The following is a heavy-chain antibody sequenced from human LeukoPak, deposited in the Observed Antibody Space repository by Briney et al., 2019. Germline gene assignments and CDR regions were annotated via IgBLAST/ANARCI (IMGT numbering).Heavy chain of an antibody. D-gene: IGHD3-10*01. V-gene: IGHV3-30*02. CDR2: IRYDGSNK. CDR3: AKDHKDYYGSGSYSAYSYYYYYMDV. J-gene: IGHJ6*03. Sequence: GGSLRLSCAASGFTFSSYGMHWVRQAPGKGLEWVAFIRYDGSNKYYADSVKGRFTISRDNSKNTLYLQMNSLRAEDTAVYYCAKDHKDYYGSGSYSAYSYYYYYMDVWGKGTTVTISS. CDR1: GFTFSSYG.